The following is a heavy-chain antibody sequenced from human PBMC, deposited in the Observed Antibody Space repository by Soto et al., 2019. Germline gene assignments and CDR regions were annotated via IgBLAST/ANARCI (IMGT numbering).Heavy chain of an antibody. CDR1: GYTFTSYG. Sequence: ASVKVSCKASGYTFTSYGISWVRQAPGQGLEWMGWISAYNGNTNYAQKLQGRVIMTTDTSTSTAYMELRSLRSDDTAVYYCAGRASRYYYDSSGYFDYWGQGTLVTVSS. J-gene: IGHJ4*02. CDR3: AGRASRYYYDSSGYFDY. CDR2: ISAYNGNT. D-gene: IGHD3-22*01. V-gene: IGHV1-18*01.